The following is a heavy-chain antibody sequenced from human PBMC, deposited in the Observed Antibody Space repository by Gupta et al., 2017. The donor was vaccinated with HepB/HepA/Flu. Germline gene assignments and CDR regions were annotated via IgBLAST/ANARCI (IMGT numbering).Heavy chain of an antibody. V-gene: IGHV3-9*03. J-gene: IGHJ4*02. CDR2: ISWNSVSI. Sequence: EVQLVESGGGLVQPGRSLRLSCVASGFTFDDYAMHWVRQAPGKGLEWVSGISWNSVSIGYADFVKGRFTISRDNAKNSLYLQMNSLRAEDMALYYCAKGNGYGSGSFDYWGQGTLVTVSS. CDR3: AKGNGYGSGSFDY. CDR1: GFTFDDYA. D-gene: IGHD3-10*01.